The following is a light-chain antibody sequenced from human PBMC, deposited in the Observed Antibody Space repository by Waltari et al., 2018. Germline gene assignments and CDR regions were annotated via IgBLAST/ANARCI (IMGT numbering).Light chain of an antibody. V-gene: IGLV4-69*01. CDR1: SGHSSNI. Sequence: QLVLTQSPSASASLGDSVKLTCTLSSGHSSNIIAWLQQQPTKDPGYLMKVNSDGSHTKGDDIPDRFSGSSSGAERYLTISSLQSEDEADYYCQTGGHGTWVFGGGTKLTVL. CDR2: VNSDGSH. J-gene: IGLJ3*02. CDR3: QTGGHGTWV.